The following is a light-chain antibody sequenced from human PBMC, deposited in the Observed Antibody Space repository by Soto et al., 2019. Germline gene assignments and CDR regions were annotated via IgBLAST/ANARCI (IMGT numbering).Light chain of an antibody. CDR2: DAS. V-gene: IGKV1-39*01. Sequence: DILMTQSPSSLSASVGDRVTITCRSSQTISTFLHWFQQKPGKAPNLLIYDASSLQSGVPSRFSGSGSGTDFTLTISSLQPEDFGTYYCQQTYSTFVSFGGGTKVEMK. CDR1: QTISTF. J-gene: IGKJ4*01. CDR3: QQTYSTFVS.